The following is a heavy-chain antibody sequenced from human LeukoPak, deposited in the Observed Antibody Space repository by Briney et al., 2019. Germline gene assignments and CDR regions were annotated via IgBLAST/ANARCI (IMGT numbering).Heavy chain of an antibody. CDR1: GFTFSSYA. V-gene: IGHV3-23*01. J-gene: IGHJ4*02. Sequence: GGSLRLSCAPSGFTFSSYAMSWVRQAPRKGLEWVSAMSGSGGSTYYAHSVKGPFTISRDNSKNTLYLQMNSLRAEDTAVYYCAKDRGSSIAAADSLLFDYWGQGTLVTVSS. CDR2: MSGSGGST. CDR3: AKDRGSSIAAADSLLFDY. D-gene: IGHD6-13*01.